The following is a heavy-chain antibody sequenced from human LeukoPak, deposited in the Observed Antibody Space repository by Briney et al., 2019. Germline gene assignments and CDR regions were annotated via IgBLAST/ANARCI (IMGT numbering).Heavy chain of an antibody. Sequence: PGRSLRLSCAASGFTFSSYAMHWVRQAPGKGLEWVAVISYDGSNKYYADSVKGRFTISRDNSKNTLYLQMNSLRAEDTAVYYCAKDPHSEWELLGGPARVTEYYFDYWGQGTLVTVSS. D-gene: IGHD1-26*01. CDR1: GFTFSSYA. CDR2: ISYDGSNK. V-gene: IGHV3-30*04. J-gene: IGHJ4*02. CDR3: AKDPHSEWELLGGPARVTEYYFDY.